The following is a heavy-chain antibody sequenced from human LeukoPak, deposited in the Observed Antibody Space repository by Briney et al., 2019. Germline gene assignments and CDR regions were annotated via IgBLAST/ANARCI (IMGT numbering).Heavy chain of an antibody. Sequence: ASVKVSCKASGYTFTSYYMHWVRQAPGQGLEWMGWINPNSGGTNYAQKFQGRVTMTRDTSISTAYMELSRLRSDDTAVYYCARDLAVYSSGYLYYYYYMDVWGKGTTVTISS. J-gene: IGHJ6*03. D-gene: IGHD3-22*01. CDR3: ARDLAVYSSGYLYYYYYMDV. CDR2: INPNSGGT. V-gene: IGHV1-2*02. CDR1: GYTFTSYY.